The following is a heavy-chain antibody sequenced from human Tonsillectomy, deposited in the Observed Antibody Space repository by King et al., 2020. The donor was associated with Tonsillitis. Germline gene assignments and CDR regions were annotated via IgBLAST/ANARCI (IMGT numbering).Heavy chain of an antibody. Sequence: VQLVESGGGLVQPGGSLRLSCAASGFTFSSYAMSWVRQAPGKGLEWVSTISGSGSATSYADSVKGRFTISRDNSKKTLYLQMSRLRVEDTAIYYCAKDSLTVVTPLDYFDYWGQGTLVTVSS. CDR3: AKDSLTVVTPLDYFDY. CDR2: ISGSGSAT. CDR1: GFTFSSYA. D-gene: IGHD4-23*01. V-gene: IGHV3-23*04. J-gene: IGHJ4*02.